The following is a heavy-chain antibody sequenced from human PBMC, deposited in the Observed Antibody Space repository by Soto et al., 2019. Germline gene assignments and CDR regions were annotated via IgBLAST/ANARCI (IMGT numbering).Heavy chain of an antibody. D-gene: IGHD3-16*01. CDR2: ISWSSSYI. CDR1: GFTFSSYS. V-gene: IGHV3-21*01. Sequence: EVQLVESGGGLVKPGGSLRLSCAASGFTFSSYSMNWVRQAPGKGLEWVSSISWSSSYIYYADSVKGRFTISRDNAKNSLYLQMNSLRAEDTAVYYCARDLHDYVSFRFDPWGQGTLVTVSS. J-gene: IGHJ5*02. CDR3: ARDLHDYVSFRFDP.